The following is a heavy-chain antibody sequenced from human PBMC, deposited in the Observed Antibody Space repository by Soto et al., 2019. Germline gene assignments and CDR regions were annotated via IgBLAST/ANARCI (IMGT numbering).Heavy chain of an antibody. J-gene: IGHJ1*01. Sequence: GGSLRLSCTASGFAFSSYWMSWVRQAPGKGLEWVANIKLDGSEKYYVDSVKGRFTISRDNAKNSLYLQMNSLRAEDTAVYYCAKQGYSSGWYMVEYFQHWGQGNLVTVSS. V-gene: IGHV3-7*01. CDR2: IKLDGSEK. CDR1: GFAFSSYW. D-gene: IGHD6-19*01. CDR3: AKQGYSSGWYMVEYFQH.